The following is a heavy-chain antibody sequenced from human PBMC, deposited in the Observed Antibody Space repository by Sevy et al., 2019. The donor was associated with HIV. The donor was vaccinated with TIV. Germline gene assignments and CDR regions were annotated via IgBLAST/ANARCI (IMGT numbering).Heavy chain of an antibody. V-gene: IGHV3-7*01. CDR3: ARAGSWGNINHSNQILDI. CDR2: IDQDGSDK. Sequence: GGCLRLSCAASEFIFTGYWMNWVRQAPGKGLEGVANIDQDGSDKRYVDSVRGRFTISRDNANNFLYLQMSSLRADDTAVYYCARAGSWGNINHSNQILDIWGHGTKVNVSS. J-gene: IGHJ3*02. D-gene: IGHD3-10*01. CDR1: EFIFTGYW.